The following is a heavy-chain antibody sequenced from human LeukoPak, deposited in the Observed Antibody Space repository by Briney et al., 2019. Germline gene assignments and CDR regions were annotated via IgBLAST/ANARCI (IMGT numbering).Heavy chain of an antibody. D-gene: IGHD3-22*01. CDR2: IYSGGTT. CDR1: GFIVTSNY. V-gene: IGHV3-53*01. Sequence: GGSLRLSCAASGFIVTSNYMSWVRQAPGKGLEWVSAIYSGGTTYYADSVKGRFTISRDNSKNTLYLQMNSLRADDTAVYYCGGTSGWNLFDHWGQGTLVTVSS. CDR3: GGTSGWNLFDH. J-gene: IGHJ4*02.